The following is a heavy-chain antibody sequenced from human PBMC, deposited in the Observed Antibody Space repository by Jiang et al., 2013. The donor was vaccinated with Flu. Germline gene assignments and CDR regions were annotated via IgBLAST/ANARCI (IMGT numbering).Heavy chain of an antibody. V-gene: IGHV4-59*01. D-gene: IGHD6-19*01. CDR2: IYFSGST. J-gene: IGHJ6*02. Sequence: GLVKPSETLSLTCTVSGGSISSYYWNWIRQPPGKGLEWIGYIYFSGSTNYNPSLKSRVTISLDTSKNQFSLRLSSVTAADTAVYYCATGGGDSSGWLGRGRYGMNVWGQGTTVTVSS. CDR1: GGSISSYY. CDR3: ATGGGDSSGWLGRGRYGMNV.